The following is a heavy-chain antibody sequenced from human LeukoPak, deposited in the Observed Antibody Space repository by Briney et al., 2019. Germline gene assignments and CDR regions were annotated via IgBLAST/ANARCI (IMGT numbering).Heavy chain of an antibody. CDR1: GFTFSNAW. CDR2: ISGSGGST. D-gene: IGHD4-17*01. Sequence: GGSLRLSCVASGFTFSNAWMSWVRQAPGKGLEWVSAISGSGGSTYYADSVKGRFTISRDNSKNTLYLQMNSLRAEDTAVYYCAKDLTPMTPVHYYYGMDVWGQGTTVTVSS. CDR3: AKDLTPMTPVHYYYGMDV. J-gene: IGHJ6*02. V-gene: IGHV3-23*01.